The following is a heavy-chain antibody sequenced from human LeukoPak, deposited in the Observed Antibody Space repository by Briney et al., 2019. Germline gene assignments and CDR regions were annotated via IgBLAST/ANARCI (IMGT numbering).Heavy chain of an antibody. Sequence: ASVKVSCKASGYTFTDYYIHWVRQAPGQGLEWMGRINPNSGGTSYAQKFQGRVTMTRGTSISTAYMELSRLRSDDTAVYYCARAYYDSSGLGFDYWGQGTLVTVSS. J-gene: IGHJ4*02. CDR3: ARAYYDSSGLGFDY. V-gene: IGHV1-2*06. CDR2: INPNSGGT. CDR1: GYTFTDYY. D-gene: IGHD3-22*01.